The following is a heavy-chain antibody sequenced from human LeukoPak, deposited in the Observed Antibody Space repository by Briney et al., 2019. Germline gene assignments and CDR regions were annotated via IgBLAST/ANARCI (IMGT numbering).Heavy chain of an antibody. Sequence: SQTLSLTCAISGDSVSSNSAAWNWIRQSPSRGLEWLGRTYYRSKWYNDYAVSVKSRITINPDTSKNQFSLQLNSVTPEDTAVYYCARGGYSSGWYSDAFDIWAQGTMVTVSS. J-gene: IGHJ3*02. D-gene: IGHD6-19*01. CDR3: ARGGYSSGWYSDAFDI. CDR1: GDSVSSNSAA. CDR2: TYYRSKWYN. V-gene: IGHV6-1*01.